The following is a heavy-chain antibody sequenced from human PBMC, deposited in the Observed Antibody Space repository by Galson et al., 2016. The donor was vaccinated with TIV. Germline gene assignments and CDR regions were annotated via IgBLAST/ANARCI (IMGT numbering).Heavy chain of an antibody. Sequence: QSGAEVTKPGESLKISCKGSGSSFTSYWIGWVRQMPGKGLEWMGIIYPGDSDTRYSPSFQGQVTISADTSISTAYLQWDSLKASDTAMYYCARLSRQWLVYAFDIWGQGTMVTVSS. J-gene: IGHJ3*02. CDR3: ARLSRQWLVYAFDI. D-gene: IGHD6-19*01. V-gene: IGHV5-51*01. CDR2: IYPGDSDT. CDR1: GSSFTSYW.